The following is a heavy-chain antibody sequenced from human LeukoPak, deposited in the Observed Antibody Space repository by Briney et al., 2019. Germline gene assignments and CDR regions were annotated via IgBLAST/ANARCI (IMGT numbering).Heavy chain of an antibody. J-gene: IGHJ6*02. Sequence: SETLSLTCTGSDGSISSYYWSWIRQPPGKGLEWIGYIYYSGSTNYNPSLKSRVTISVDTSKNQFSLKLSSVTAADTAVYYCARSIAAAGLSYYYYGMDVWGQGTTVTVSS. D-gene: IGHD6-13*01. CDR3: ARSIAAAGLSYYYYGMDV. CDR1: DGSISSYY. CDR2: IYYSGST. V-gene: IGHV4-59*01.